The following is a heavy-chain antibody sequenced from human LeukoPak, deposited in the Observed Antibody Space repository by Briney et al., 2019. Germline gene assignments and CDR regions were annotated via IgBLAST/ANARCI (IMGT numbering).Heavy chain of an antibody. Sequence: PGGSLRLSCAASGFTFSDYYMSWIRQAPGKGLEWVSYISSSGSTIYYADSVKGRFTISRDNAKNSLYPQMNSLRAEDTAGYYCARVGYYYDSSGPPGDWGQGTLVTVSS. CDR3: ARVGYYYDSSGPPGD. CDR1: GFTFSDYY. D-gene: IGHD3-22*01. V-gene: IGHV3-11*01. CDR2: ISSSGSTI. J-gene: IGHJ4*02.